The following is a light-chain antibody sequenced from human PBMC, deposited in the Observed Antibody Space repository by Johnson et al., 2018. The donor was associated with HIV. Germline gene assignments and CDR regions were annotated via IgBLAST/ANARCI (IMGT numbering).Light chain of an antibody. J-gene: IGLJ1*01. V-gene: IGLV1-51*02. CDR2: ENN. Sequence: HSVLTQPPSVSAAPRQKVTISCSGSSSNIGNNYVSWYQQLPGTAPKLLIYENNKRPSGIPDRFSGSKSGTSATLGITGLQTGDEADYYCGTWDSSLRVGFFGTGTKVTVL. CDR3: GTWDSSLRVGF. CDR1: SSNIGNNY.